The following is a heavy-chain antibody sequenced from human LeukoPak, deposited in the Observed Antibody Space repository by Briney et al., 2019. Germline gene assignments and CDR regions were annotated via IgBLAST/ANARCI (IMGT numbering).Heavy chain of an antibody. CDR3: ARGPGWNYFDY. Sequence: GGSLRLSCAASGFTFSSYEMNWMRQAPGRGLEWVSYLYSDSSTYYADSVKDRLTVSRDNSKNTVYLQMSSLRAEDTAVYYCARGPGWNYFDYWGQGTLVTVSS. D-gene: IGHD2-15*01. CDR2: LYSDSST. CDR1: GFTFSSYE. J-gene: IGHJ4*02. V-gene: IGHV3-66*01.